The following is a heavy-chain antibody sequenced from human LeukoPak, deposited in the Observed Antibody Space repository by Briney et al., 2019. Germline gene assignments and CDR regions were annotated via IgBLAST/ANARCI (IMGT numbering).Heavy chain of an antibody. CDR2: INHSGST. V-gene: IGHV4-34*01. CDR1: GGSFSGYY. J-gene: IGHJ4*02. CDR3: ARGRYYYGSGSYSHYLYYFDY. D-gene: IGHD3-10*01. Sequence: SETLSLTCAVYGGSFSGYYWSWIRQPPGKGLEWVGEINHSGSTNYNPSLKSRVTISVDTSKNQFSLKLSSVTAADTAVYYCARGRYYYGSGSYSHYLYYFDYWCQGTLVTVSS.